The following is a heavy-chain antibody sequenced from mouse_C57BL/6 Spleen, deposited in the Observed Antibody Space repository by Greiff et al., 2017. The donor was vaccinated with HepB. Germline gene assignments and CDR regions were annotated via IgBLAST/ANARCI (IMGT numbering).Heavy chain of an antibody. CDR1: GYAFSSYW. J-gene: IGHJ4*01. V-gene: IGHV1-80*01. Sequence: VQLQESGAELVKPGASVKISCKASGYAFSSYWMNWVKQRPGKGLEWIGQIYPGDGDTNYNGKFKGKATLTADKSSSTAYMQLSSLTSEDSAVYFCARGQLTTVVATGAMDYWGQGTSVTVSS. CDR2: IYPGDGDT. D-gene: IGHD1-1*01. CDR3: ARGQLTTVVATGAMDY.